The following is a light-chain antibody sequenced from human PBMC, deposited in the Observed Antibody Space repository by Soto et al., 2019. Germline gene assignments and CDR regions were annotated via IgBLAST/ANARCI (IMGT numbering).Light chain of an antibody. CDR1: SSDVGGYNY. Sequence: QSALTQPRSVSGSPGQSVTISCTGTSSDVGGYNYVSWYQHHPGKAPKLMIYDVTKRPSGVPDRFSGSTSVNSASLTISGLQADDEADYYCCLYIGATTYVFGTGTKVTVL. CDR3: CLYIGATTYV. J-gene: IGLJ1*01. CDR2: DVT. V-gene: IGLV2-11*01.